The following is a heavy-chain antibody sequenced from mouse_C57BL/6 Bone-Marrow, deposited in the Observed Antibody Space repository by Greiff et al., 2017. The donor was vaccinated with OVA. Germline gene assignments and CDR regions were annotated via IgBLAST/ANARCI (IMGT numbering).Heavy chain of an antibody. CDR3: ARGGSTTVVATDY. J-gene: IGHJ2*01. V-gene: IGHV1-69*01. Sequence: QVQLQQSGAELVMPGASVKLSCKASGYTFTSYWMHWVKQRPAQGLEWIGEIYPSDSYTNYNQKFKGKSTLTVDKSSSTAYMQLSSMTSEDSAVYYCARGGSTTVVATDYWGQGTTLTVSS. D-gene: IGHD1-1*01. CDR1: GYTFTSYW. CDR2: IYPSDSYT.